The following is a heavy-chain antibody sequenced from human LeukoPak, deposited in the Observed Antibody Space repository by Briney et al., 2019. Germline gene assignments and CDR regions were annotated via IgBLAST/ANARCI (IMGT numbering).Heavy chain of an antibody. V-gene: IGHV3-33*06. CDR1: GFTFSSYG. CDR3: AKCGMGTGYYYWYFDL. CDR2: IWYDGSNK. D-gene: IGHD3/OR15-3a*01. J-gene: IGHJ2*01. Sequence: PGRSLRLSCAASGFTFSSYGMHWVRQAPGKGLEWVAVIWYDGSNKYYADSVKGRFTISRDNSKNTLYLQINSLRAEDTAVYYCAKCGMGTGYYYWYFDLWGRGTLVTVSS.